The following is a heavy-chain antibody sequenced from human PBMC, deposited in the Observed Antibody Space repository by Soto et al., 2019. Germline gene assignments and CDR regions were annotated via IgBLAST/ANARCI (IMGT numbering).Heavy chain of an antibody. Sequence: SETLSHTCAVYGGSFSGYYWSWIRQPPGKGLEWIGEINHSGSTNYNPSLKSRVTISVDTSKNQFSLKLSSVTAADTAVYYCARSIGGRGVAAAWDEHYFDYWGQGTLVTVSS. CDR1: GGSFSGYY. CDR3: ARSIGGRGVAAAWDEHYFDY. V-gene: IGHV4-34*01. J-gene: IGHJ4*02. CDR2: INHSGST. D-gene: IGHD6-13*01.